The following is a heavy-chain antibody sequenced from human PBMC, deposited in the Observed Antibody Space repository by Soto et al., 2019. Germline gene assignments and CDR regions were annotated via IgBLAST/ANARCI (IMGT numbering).Heavy chain of an antibody. J-gene: IGHJ4*02. CDR2: IGSSGGDT. CDR1: GFTFSSYG. CDR3: GGIRVAY. V-gene: IGHV3-23*01. D-gene: IGHD3-16*01. Sequence: SLRLSCAAASGFTFSSYGMNWVRQAPGKGLEWVSTIGSSGGDTYYADSVKGRFTISRDNSKNTMYLQMNSLRAEDTAVYYCGGIRVAYWGQGTLVTVSS.